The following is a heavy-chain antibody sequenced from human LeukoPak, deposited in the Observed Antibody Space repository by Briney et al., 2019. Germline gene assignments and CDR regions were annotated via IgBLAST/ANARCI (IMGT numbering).Heavy chain of an antibody. CDR1: GFTFSNYA. CDR2: IGGVAGSA. V-gene: IGHV3-23*01. J-gene: IGHJ4*02. Sequence: GGSLRLSXAASGFTFSNYAMSWVRQAPGKRLEWVSGIGGVAGSAYYADSVKGRFTISRDNSNNTLYLQMNSLRVEDTAAYYCAKDRGDGSNRDGFFDYWGQGTLVTVSS. D-gene: IGHD5-24*01. CDR3: AKDRGDGSNRDGFFDY.